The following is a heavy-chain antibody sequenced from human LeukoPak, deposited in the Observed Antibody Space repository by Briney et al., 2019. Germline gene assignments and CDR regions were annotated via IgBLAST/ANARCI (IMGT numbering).Heavy chain of an antibody. CDR3: AREITYYYGSGGFDY. J-gene: IGHJ4*02. CDR1: GGSFSGYY. CDR2: IYYSGST. Sequence: SETLSLTCAVYGGSFSGYYWSWIRQPPGKGLEWIGYIYYSGSTNYNPSLKSRVTISVDTSKNQFSLKLSSVTAADTAVYYCAREITYYYGSGGFDYWGQGTLVTVSS. V-gene: IGHV4-59*01. D-gene: IGHD3-10*01.